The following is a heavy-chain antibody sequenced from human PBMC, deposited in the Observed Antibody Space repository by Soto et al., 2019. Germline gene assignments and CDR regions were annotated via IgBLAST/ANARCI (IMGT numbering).Heavy chain of an antibody. CDR2: IIPIFGTA. D-gene: IGHD1-1*01. CDR1: GGTFSSYA. Sequence: ASVKVSCKASGGTFSSYAISWVRQAPGQGLEWMGGIIPIFGTANYAQKFQGRVTITADESTSTAYMELSSLRSEDTAVYYCAREKEGPEPGRNYYYYGMDVWGQGTTVTVSS. V-gene: IGHV1-69*13. J-gene: IGHJ6*02. CDR3: AREKEGPEPGRNYYYYGMDV.